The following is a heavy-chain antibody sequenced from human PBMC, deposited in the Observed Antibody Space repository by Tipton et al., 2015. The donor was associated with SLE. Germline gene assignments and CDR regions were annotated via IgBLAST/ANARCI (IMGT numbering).Heavy chain of an antibody. CDR1: GGSFSGYH. CDR3: ARTLPDSSGLAFDH. D-gene: IGHD3-22*01. Sequence: TLSLTCTLYGGSFSGYHWSWIRQSPGKGLEWIGEINYSGRTNYNPSLESRVTISLGTSKNQFSLNLSSLTAADTAVYYCARTLPDSSGLAFDHWGQGILVTVSS. V-gene: IGHV4-34*01. J-gene: IGHJ4*02. CDR2: INYSGRT.